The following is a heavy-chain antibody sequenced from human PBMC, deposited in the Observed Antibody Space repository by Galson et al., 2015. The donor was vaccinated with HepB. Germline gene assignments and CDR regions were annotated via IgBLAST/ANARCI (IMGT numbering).Heavy chain of an antibody. CDR1: GFTFSNYA. V-gene: IGHV3-30-3*01. CDR3: AFGDGSGYYTSPMDY. CDR2: ISYDGSNK. D-gene: IGHD3-22*01. J-gene: IGHJ4*02. Sequence: SLRLSCAASGFTFSNYAIHWVRQAPGKGLEWVAVISYDGSNKYYADSVRGRFTISRDNSKNTLYLQMNSLRGEDTAVYYCAFGDGSGYYTSPMDYWGQGTLVTVSS.